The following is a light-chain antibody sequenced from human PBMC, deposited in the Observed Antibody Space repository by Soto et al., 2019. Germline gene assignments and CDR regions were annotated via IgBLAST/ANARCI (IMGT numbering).Light chain of an antibody. CDR2: AAS. Sequence: DIQMTQSPSSLSASVGDRVTITCRASQSISNYLNWYQQKPGKAPKLLIYAASTLQSGVPSRFSGSGSGTDFTLTISNLQPEDFATYDCQQSYSTLCTFGPGTKVDIK. CDR1: QSISNY. V-gene: IGKV1-39*01. J-gene: IGKJ3*01. CDR3: QQSYSTLCT.